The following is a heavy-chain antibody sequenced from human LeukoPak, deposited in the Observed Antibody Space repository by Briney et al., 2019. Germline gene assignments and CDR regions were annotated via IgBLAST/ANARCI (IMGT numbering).Heavy chain of an antibody. CDR3: ARCGYSYYYLLADYDYYMDV. Sequence: GGSLRLSCAASGFTFSNYWMNWVRQAPGKGLEWVVNIKQDGSEKYYVDSVKGRFTISRDNAKNSLYLQMNSLRAEDTAVYYCARCGYSYYYLLADYDYYMDVWGKGTTVTVSS. V-gene: IGHV3-7*01. CDR2: IKQDGSEK. J-gene: IGHJ6*03. CDR1: GFTFSNYW. D-gene: IGHD5-18*01.